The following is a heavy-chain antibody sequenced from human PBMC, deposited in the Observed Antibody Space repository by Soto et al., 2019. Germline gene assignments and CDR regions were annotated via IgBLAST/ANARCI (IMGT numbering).Heavy chain of an antibody. CDR1: GFTFSSYG. Sequence: QVQLVESGGGVVQPGRSLRLSCAASGFTFSSYGMHWVRQAPGKGLEWVAVIWYDGSNKYYADSVKGRFTISRDNSKNTLYLKMNSMRAEDTAVYYCARDRYCSGGSCYQEYFQHWGQGTLVTVSS. J-gene: IGHJ1*01. CDR2: IWYDGSNK. V-gene: IGHV3-33*01. D-gene: IGHD2-15*01. CDR3: ARDRYCSGGSCYQEYFQH.